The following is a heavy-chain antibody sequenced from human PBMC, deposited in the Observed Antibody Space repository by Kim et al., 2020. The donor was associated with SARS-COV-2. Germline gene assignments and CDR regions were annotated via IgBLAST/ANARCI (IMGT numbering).Heavy chain of an antibody. CDR3: ARESDVAGNDY. D-gene: IGHD6-19*01. J-gene: IGHJ4*02. CDR2: ISPSGSTI. Sequence: GGSLRLSCAASGFTFSSYEMNWVRQAPGKGLEWVSYISPSGSTIKYADSVKGRFTLFRDNAKNSLYLQMNSLRAEDTAVYYCARESDVAGNDYWGQGTLV. V-gene: IGHV3-48*03. CDR1: GFTFSSYE.